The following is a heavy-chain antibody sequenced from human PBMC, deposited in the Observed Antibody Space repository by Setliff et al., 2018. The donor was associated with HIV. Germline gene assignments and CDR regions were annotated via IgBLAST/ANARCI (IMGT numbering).Heavy chain of an antibody. CDR2: IYHSGST. Sequence: PSETLSLTCTVSGGSISSSGYFWGWIRQPPGKGLEWIGSIYHSGSTYYNPSLKSRVTIAVDTSENQFSLKLSSVTAADTAVYYCARRYYDSSGYYYPFDYWGQGTLVTVSS. D-gene: IGHD3-22*01. J-gene: IGHJ4*02. V-gene: IGHV4-39*01. CDR1: GGSISSSGYF. CDR3: ARRYYDSSGYYYPFDY.